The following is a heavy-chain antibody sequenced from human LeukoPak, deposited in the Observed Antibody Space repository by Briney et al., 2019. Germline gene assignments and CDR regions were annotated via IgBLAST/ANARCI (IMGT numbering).Heavy chain of an antibody. CDR1: GGSFSGYY. D-gene: IGHD3-22*01. CDR3: ARAKRSSGFIRYFDY. V-gene: IGHV4-34*01. CDR2: INHSGST. Sequence: TSETLSLTCAVYGGSFSGYYWSWIRQPPGKGLEWIGEINHSGSTNYNPSLKSRVTISVDTSKNQFSLKLSSVTAADTAVYYCARAKRSSGFIRYFDYWGQGTLVTVSS. J-gene: IGHJ4*02.